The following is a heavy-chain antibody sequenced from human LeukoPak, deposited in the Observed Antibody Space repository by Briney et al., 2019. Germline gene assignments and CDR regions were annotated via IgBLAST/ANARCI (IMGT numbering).Heavy chain of an antibody. D-gene: IGHD2/OR15-2a*01. J-gene: IGHJ3*02. V-gene: IGHV1-18*01. CDR2: ISCYNGNT. CDR3: ARSTHRGGDAFDI. Sequence: ASVKVSCKASGGTFSSYAISWVRQAPGQGLEWMGWISCYNGNTNYAQKLQGRVTMTTDTSTSTVYMEVRSLRSDDTAVYYCARSTHRGGDAFDIWGQGTMVTVSS. CDR1: GGTFSSYA.